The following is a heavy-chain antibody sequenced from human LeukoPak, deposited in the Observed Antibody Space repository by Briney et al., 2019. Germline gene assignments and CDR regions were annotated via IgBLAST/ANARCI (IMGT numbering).Heavy chain of an antibody. Sequence: GGSLRLSGAASGFTFNDYHMNWVRQAPGKGLEWVSFISSSGDTIYYADSVKGRFTISRDNAKNSLYLQMNSLRVEDTAVYYCARWDAFDIWGQGTTVTVSS. CDR1: GFTFNDYH. J-gene: IGHJ3*02. CDR2: ISSSGDTI. V-gene: IGHV3-48*04. CDR3: ARWDAFDI.